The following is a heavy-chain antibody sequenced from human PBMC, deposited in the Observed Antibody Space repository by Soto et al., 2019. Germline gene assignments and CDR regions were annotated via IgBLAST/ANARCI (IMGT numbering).Heavy chain of an antibody. CDR2: ISGSGGST. V-gene: IGHV3-23*01. J-gene: IGHJ4*02. Sequence: GGSLRLSCAASGFTFSSYAMSWVRQAPGKGLEWVSSISGSGGSTYYADSVKGRFTISRDNPKNTLYLQMNSPRAEDTAIYYCAKDHAESIVATTFDYWGQGTLVTVSS. CDR3: AKDHAESIVATTFDY. CDR1: GFTFSSYA. D-gene: IGHD5-12*01.